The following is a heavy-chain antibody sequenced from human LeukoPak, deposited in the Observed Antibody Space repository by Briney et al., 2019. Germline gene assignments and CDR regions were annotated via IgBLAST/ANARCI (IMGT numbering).Heavy chain of an antibody. CDR3: ARDHKLLWFGELPSAIGY. CDR2: ISAYNGNT. J-gene: IGHJ4*02. V-gene: IGHV1-18*01. D-gene: IGHD3-10*01. CDR1: GYTFTSYG. Sequence: GASVKVSCKASGYTFTSYGISWVRQAPGQGLEWMGWISAYNGNTNYAQKLQGRVTMTTDTSTSTAYMELRSLRSDDTAVYYCARDHKLLWFGELPSAIGYWGQGTLVTVSS.